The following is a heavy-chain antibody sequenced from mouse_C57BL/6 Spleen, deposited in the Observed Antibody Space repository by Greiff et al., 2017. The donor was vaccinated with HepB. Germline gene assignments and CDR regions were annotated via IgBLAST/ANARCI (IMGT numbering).Heavy chain of an antibody. J-gene: IGHJ4*01. CDR2: IYPGDGDT. CDR1: GYAFSSYW. Sequence: VQLQQSGAELVKPGASVKISCKASGYAFSSYWMNWVKQRPGKGLEWIGQIYPGDGDTNYNGKFKGKATLTADKSSSTAYMQLSSLTSEDSAVYFCARSYFRYAMDYWGQGTSVTVSS. V-gene: IGHV1-80*01. CDR3: ARSYFRYAMDY. D-gene: IGHD2-10*01.